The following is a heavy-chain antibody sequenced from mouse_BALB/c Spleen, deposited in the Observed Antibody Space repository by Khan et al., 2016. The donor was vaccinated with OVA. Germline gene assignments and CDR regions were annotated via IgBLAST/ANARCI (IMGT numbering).Heavy chain of an antibody. J-gene: IGHJ2*01. CDR2: INPSTGYT. Sequence: VQLQQSGAELAKPGASVKMSCKASGYTFINYWILWVKQRPGQGLEWIGYINPSTGYTEYNQNFKDKATLTADKSSSTAYMQLSSLTSEASAVYYCARRSLRWDFDYWGQGTTLTVSS. D-gene: IGHD1-1*01. CDR1: GYTFINYW. V-gene: IGHV1-7*01. CDR3: ARRSLRWDFDY.